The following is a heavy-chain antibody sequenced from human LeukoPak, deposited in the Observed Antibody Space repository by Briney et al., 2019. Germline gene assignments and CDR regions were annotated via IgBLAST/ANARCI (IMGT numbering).Heavy chain of an antibody. CDR1: GGSFNGYY. CDR2: INHSGST. J-gene: IGHJ6*03. CDR3: ARGIVVVPAAIIDYYYYYIDV. Sequence: SETPSLTCAVSGGSFNGYYWSWIRHPPGKGLEWIGEINHSGSTNYKPSLKSRVTISVDTSKNQFSLKLSSVTAADTAVYYCARGIVVVPAAIIDYYYYYIDVWGKGTTVTVSS. V-gene: IGHV4-34*01. D-gene: IGHD2-2*02.